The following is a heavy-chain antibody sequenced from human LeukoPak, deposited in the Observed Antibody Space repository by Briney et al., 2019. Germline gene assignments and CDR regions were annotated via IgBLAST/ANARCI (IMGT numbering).Heavy chain of an antibody. CDR3: ARGLRFGAFDI. CDR1: GGSFSGYY. V-gene: IGHV4-34*01. Sequence: SETLSLTCAVYGGSFSGYYWSWIRQPPGKGLEWIGKINHSGSTNYNPSLKSRVTISVDTSKNQFSLKLSSVTAADTAVYYCARGLRFGAFDIWGQGTMVTVSS. J-gene: IGHJ3*02. D-gene: IGHD3-16*01. CDR2: INHSGST.